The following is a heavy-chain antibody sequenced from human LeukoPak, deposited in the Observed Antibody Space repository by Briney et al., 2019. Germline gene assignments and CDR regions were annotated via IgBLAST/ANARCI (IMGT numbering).Heavy chain of an antibody. CDR2: ISHAGGGT. J-gene: IGHJ4*02. D-gene: IGHD3-22*01. CDR3: AKAPIYDSTGYYREYDY. Sequence: GGSLRLSCAASGFTFSSYALTWVRQAPGMGLQWASAISHAGGGTYYADSVKGRFTISRDNSKNTLYLQMNSLRADDTAVYYCAKAPIYDSTGYYREYDYWGQGTLVTVSS. CDR1: GFTFSSYA. V-gene: IGHV3-23*01.